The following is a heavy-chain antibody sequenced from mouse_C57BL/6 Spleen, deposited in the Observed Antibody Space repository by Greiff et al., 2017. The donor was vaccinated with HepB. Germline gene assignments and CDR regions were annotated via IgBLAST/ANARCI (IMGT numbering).Heavy chain of an antibody. V-gene: IGHV1-54*01. J-gene: IGHJ1*03. CDR3: ARGPSFFDV. Sequence: VQLQQSGPELVKPGASVKIPCKASGYTFTDYNMDWVKQRPGQGLEWIGVINPGSGGTNYNEKFKGKATLTADKSSSTAYMQLSSLTSEDSAVYFCARGPSFFDVWGTGTTVTVSS. CDR2: INPGSGGT. CDR1: GYTFTDYN.